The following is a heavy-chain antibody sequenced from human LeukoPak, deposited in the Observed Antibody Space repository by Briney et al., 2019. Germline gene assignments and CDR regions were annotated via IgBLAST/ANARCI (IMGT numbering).Heavy chain of an antibody. CDR3: ARGLVVVVVGDWFDP. V-gene: IGHV3-30-3*01. CDR1: GFTFSSYA. D-gene: IGHD2-15*01. Sequence: PGGSLRLSCAASGFTFSSYAMHWVRQAPGKGLEWVAVISYDGSNKYYADSVKGRFTISRDNSKNTLYLQMNSLRAEDTAVYYCARGLVVVVVGDWFDPWGQGTLVTVSS. CDR2: ISYDGSNK. J-gene: IGHJ5*02.